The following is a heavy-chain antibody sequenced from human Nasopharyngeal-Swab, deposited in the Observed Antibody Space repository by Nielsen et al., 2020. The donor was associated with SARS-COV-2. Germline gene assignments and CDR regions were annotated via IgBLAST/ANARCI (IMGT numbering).Heavy chain of an antibody. CDR1: GFTLRSYA. CDR3: AKDGVRLNGIDV. D-gene: IGHD3-16*01. Sequence: GGSLRLSCAASGFTLRSYAMSWVRQAPGKGLEWVSAISGSGGSTDYADSVKGRFTISRDNSKNTLYLQMNSLRAVDTAEYFCAKDGVRLNGIDVWGQGTTVTVSS. CDR2: ISGSGGST. J-gene: IGHJ6*02. V-gene: IGHV3-23*01.